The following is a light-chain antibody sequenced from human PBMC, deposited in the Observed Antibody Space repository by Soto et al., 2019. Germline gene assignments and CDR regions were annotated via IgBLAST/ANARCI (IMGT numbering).Light chain of an antibody. CDR2: DVS. J-gene: IGLJ2*01. V-gene: IGLV2-14*03. CDR3: SSYTSTSAPVV. CDR1: SSDVGGYNY. Sequence: QSALTQAASVSGSPGQSITISCTGTSSDVGGYNYVSWYQQHPGKAPKLMIYDVSNRTSGVSNRFSGSKSGNTASLTISGLQAEDEADYYCSSYTSTSAPVVFGGGTKLTVL.